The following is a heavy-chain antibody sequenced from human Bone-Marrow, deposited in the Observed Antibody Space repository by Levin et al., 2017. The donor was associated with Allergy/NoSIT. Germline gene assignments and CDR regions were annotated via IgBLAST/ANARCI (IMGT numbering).Heavy chain of an antibody. CDR3: ARDPSRGYYDSSGYSGDH. J-gene: IGHJ4*02. D-gene: IGHD3-22*01. V-gene: IGHV3-48*02. CDR2: ISSSGDST. CDR1: GFSFWHYT. Sequence: GESLKISCAASGFSFWHYTMNWVRQAPGKGLEWVSCISSSGDSTYYADSVKGRFTISRDNAKNSLYLQLNRLRDEDTAHYYCARDPSRGYYDSSGYSGDHWGQGTLVTVSS.